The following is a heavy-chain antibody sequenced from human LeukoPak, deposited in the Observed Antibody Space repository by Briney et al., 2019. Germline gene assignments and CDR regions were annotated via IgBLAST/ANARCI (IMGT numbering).Heavy chain of an antibody. CDR1: GFTFSSYA. D-gene: IGHD2-2*01. V-gene: IGHV3-30-3*01. Sequence: PGRSLRLSCAASGFTFSSYAMHWVRQAPGKGLEWVAVISYDGNNEFYADSVKGRFTISRDNSKNTLYLQMNSLRAEDTAVYYCAKDGCSSTSCPYYYYYYYMDVWGKGTTVTVSS. CDR2: ISYDGNNE. CDR3: AKDGCSSTSCPYYYYYYYMDV. J-gene: IGHJ6*03.